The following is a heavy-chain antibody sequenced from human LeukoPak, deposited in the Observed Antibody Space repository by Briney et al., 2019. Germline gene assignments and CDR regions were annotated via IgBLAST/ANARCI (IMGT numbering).Heavy chain of an antibody. CDR1: GFTFSSYS. Sequence: GGSLRLSCATSGFTFSSYSMNWVRQAPGKGLEWVSSISSSSSYIYYADSVKGRFTISRDNAKNSLYLQMNSLRAEDTAVYYCARSGLDLSAFDIWGQGTMVTVSS. CDR3: ARSGLDLSAFDI. D-gene: IGHD3-10*01. CDR2: ISSSSSYI. J-gene: IGHJ3*02. V-gene: IGHV3-21*01.